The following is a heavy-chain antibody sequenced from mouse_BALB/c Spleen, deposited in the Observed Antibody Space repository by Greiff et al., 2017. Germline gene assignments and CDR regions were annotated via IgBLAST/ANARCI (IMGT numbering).Heavy chain of an antibody. CDR2: IYPYNGFA. V-gene: IGHV1-31*01. J-gene: IGHJ4*01. Sequence: VQLQQSRPELVKPGASVKISCKASGYSFTGYYMHWVKQSQGKSLEWIGYIYPYNGFASYNQKFKGKATLTVDKSSSTAYMVLRSMTSEDSAVYYCARWRQLGRSAMDYWGQGTSDTVSS. D-gene: IGHD4-1*02. CDR1: GYSFTGYY. CDR3: ARWRQLGRSAMDY.